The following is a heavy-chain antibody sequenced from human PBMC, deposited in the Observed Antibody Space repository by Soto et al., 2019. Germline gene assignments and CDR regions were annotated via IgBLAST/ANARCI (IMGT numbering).Heavy chain of an antibody. CDR1: GLTFSSYA. CDR3: AKGIVVVTAPLDY. CDR2: ISGSGGST. Sequence: EVQLLESGGGLVQPGGSLRLSCAASGLTFSSYAMSWVRQAPGKGLEWVSAISGSGGSTYYADSVKGRFTISRDNSKNTLYRQMNSLRAEDTAVYYCAKGIVVVTAPLDYWGQGTLVTVSS. V-gene: IGHV3-23*01. J-gene: IGHJ4*02. D-gene: IGHD2-21*02.